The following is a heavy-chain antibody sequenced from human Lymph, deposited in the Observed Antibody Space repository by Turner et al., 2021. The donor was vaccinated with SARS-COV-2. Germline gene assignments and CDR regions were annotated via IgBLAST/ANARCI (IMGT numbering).Heavy chain of an antibody. CDR3: ARQGWLRGYFDY. V-gene: IGHV4-39*01. D-gene: IGHD5-18*01. CDR2: IYSSGST. J-gene: IGHJ4*02. Sequence: QVQLQESGPGLVKPSETLSLTCTVTDGSVTSSSYYWGWIRQPPGKGLEWIGNIYSSGSTYYNPSLKSRVTISVDTSKNQFSLKLSSVTAADTAVYYCARQGWLRGYFDYWSQGTLVTVSS. CDR1: DGSVTSSSYY.